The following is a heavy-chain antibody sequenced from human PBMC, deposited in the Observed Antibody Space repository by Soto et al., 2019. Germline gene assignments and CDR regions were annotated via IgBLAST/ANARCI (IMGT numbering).Heavy chain of an antibody. Sequence: SETLSLTCTVSGGSISSYYWSWIRQPPGKGLEWIGYIYDSGSTNYNPSLKSRVTISVDTSKSQFSLKLSSVTAADTAVYYCASASGGWFPEYFQQWGQGTLVTVYS. CDR3: ASASGGWFPEYFQQ. J-gene: IGHJ1*01. D-gene: IGHD6-19*01. CDR2: IYDSGST. V-gene: IGHV4-59*01. CDR1: GGSISSYY.